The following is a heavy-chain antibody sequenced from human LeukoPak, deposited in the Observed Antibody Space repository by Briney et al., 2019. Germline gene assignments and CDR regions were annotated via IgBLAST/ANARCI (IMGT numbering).Heavy chain of an antibody. J-gene: IGHJ6*02. Sequence: PGGSLRLSCAASGFTVSSNYMSWVRQAPGKGLEWVSVIYSGGSTYYADSVKGRFTISRDNSKNTLYLQMNSLRAEDTAVYYCARDQLLWGYYYYGMDVWGQGTTVTVSS. CDR2: IYSGGST. V-gene: IGHV3-66*01. CDR3: ARDQLLWGYYYYGMDV. D-gene: IGHD2-2*01. CDR1: GFTVSSNY.